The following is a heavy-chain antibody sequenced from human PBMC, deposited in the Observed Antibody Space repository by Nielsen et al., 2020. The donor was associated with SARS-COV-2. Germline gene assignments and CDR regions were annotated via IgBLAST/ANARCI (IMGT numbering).Heavy chain of an antibody. J-gene: IGHJ6*02. Sequence: GGSLRLSCAASGFTFSNFAMNWVHQAPGKGLEWVSTIGVSGGGTYYADSLKGRFTISRDNSKNTLYLQMNSLGADDTAIYYCTRRVAGGTMDVWGQGTTVTVSS. CDR2: IGVSGGGT. CDR3: TRRVAGGTMDV. CDR1: GFTFSNFA. D-gene: IGHD6-19*01. V-gene: IGHV3-23*01.